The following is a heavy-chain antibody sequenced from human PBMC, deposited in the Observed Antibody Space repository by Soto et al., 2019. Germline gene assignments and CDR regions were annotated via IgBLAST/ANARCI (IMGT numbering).Heavy chain of an antibody. J-gene: IGHJ4*02. Sequence: QVQLVQSGAEVQKPGSSVKVSCKASGGIFSTYAISWLRQAPGQGLEWMGGIIPIFGTPNYAPRFQGRVTITADVSTSTAYMELSRLRSEDTAVYYCARDRDDYGSGNYYNRIDFWGQGTLVTVSS. CDR2: IIPIFGTP. CDR3: ARDRDDYGSGNYYNRIDF. D-gene: IGHD3-10*01. V-gene: IGHV1-69*01. CDR1: GGIFSTYA.